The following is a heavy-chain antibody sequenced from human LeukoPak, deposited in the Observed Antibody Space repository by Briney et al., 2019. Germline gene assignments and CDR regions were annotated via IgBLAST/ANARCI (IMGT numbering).Heavy chain of an antibody. CDR1: GFTFSSYS. V-gene: IGHV3-66*01. CDR3: AREPLTGYYFDY. Sequence: GGSLRLSCAASGFTFSSYSMSWVRQAPGKGLEWVSILYSGGSTYYADSVKGRFTVSRDNSKNTLSLQMNSLRAEDTAVYYCAREPLTGYYFDYWGQGTLVTVSS. J-gene: IGHJ4*02. CDR2: LYSGGST. D-gene: IGHD1-14*01.